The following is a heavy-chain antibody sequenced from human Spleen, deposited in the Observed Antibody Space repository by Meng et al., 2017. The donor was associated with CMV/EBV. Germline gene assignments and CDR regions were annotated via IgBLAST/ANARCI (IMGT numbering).Heavy chain of an antibody. CDR1: GYTFTDYY. CDR3: ATSRGLGAFDI. V-gene: IGHV1-2*02. Sequence: ASVKVSCKTSGYTFTDYYMHWLRQAPGQGLEWMGWISPNRGGTDYAQKFQGRVTMTRDTSINTAYMELSRLRSDDTAVYYCATSRGLGAFDIWGQGTMVTVSS. CDR2: ISPNRGGT. D-gene: IGHD3-10*01. J-gene: IGHJ3*02.